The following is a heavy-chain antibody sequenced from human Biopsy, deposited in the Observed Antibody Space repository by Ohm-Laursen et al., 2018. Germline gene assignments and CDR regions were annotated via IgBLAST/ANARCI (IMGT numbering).Heavy chain of an antibody. CDR3: ARDSSGTARADGMDV. V-gene: IGHV3-30*03. J-gene: IGHJ6*02. D-gene: IGHD6-6*01. Sequence: SLRLSCAASGFTFSNSGMHWVRQAPGKGLEWVAAISYDGSKTDYGDSVKGRLNISRDNSKNTLDLQMSSLRVEDTAVYYCARDSSGTARADGMDVWGQGTTVTVSS. CDR1: GFTFSNSG. CDR2: ISYDGSKT.